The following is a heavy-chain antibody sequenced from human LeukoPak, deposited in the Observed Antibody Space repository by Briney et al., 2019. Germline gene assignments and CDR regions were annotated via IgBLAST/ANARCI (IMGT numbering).Heavy chain of an antibody. CDR2: ITSNGGTT. CDR1: GFTLSSYV. V-gene: IGHV3-64D*09. Sequence: GGSLRLSCSASGFTLSSYVMHWVRQAPGKGLEYVSAITSNGGTTYYADSVKGRFTISRDNSKNTLYLQMSSLRAEDTAVFYCVRYYYDSSGYQRYFDYWGRGTLVTVSS. CDR3: VRYYYDSSGYQRYFDY. J-gene: IGHJ4*02. D-gene: IGHD3-22*01.